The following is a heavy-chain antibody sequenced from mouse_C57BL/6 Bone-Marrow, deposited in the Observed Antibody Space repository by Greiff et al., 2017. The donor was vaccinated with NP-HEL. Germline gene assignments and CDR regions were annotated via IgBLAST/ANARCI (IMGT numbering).Heavy chain of an antibody. CDR1: GFNIKDDY. D-gene: IGHD2-3*01. V-gene: IGHV14-4*01. CDR2: IDPENGDT. CDR3: TTSGYYDYYAMDY. Sequence: EVQLQQSGAELVRPGASVKLSCTASGFNIKDDYMHWVKQRPEQGLEWIGWIDPENGDTEYASKFQGKATITADTSSNTAYLQLSSLTSEDTAVYYCTTSGYYDYYAMDYWGQGTSVTVSS. J-gene: IGHJ4*01.